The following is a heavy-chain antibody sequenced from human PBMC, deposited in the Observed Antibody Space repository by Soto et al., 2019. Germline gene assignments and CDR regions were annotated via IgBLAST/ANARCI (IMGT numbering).Heavy chain of an antibody. CDR2: ISYDGSNK. CDR3: AKDASVTTEEGVLDY. D-gene: IGHD4-4*01. J-gene: IGHJ4*02. Sequence: GGSLRLSCAASGFTFSSYGMHWVRQAPGKGLEWVAVISYDGSNKYYADSVKGRFTISRDNSKNTLYLQMNSLRAEDTAVYYCAKDASVTTEEGVLDYWGQGTLVTVSS. V-gene: IGHV3-30*18. CDR1: GFTFSSYG.